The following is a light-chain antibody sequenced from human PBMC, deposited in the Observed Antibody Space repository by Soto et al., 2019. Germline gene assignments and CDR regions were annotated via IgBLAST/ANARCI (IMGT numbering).Light chain of an antibody. V-gene: IGLV1-40*01. Sequence: QTLGTRQPSVSGAPGQRFNIACTGSSSNIGAGYDVHWYQQFPGTAPKLLIYGNSNRHSGVPDRFSGSKSGTSVSLAITGLQAEDEADYYRQSYDSSLSGYVFGTGTKVT. CDR1: SSNIGAGYD. J-gene: IGLJ1*01. CDR2: GNS. CDR3: QSYDSSLSGYV.